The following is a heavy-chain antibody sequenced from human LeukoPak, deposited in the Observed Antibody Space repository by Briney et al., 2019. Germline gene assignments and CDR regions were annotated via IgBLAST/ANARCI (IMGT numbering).Heavy chain of an antibody. V-gene: IGHV4-34*01. J-gene: IGHJ4*02. CDR2: INHSGST. CDR1: GGSFSGYY. CDR3: ARTSGWYKSPFGY. D-gene: IGHD6-19*01. Sequence: SETLSLTCAIYGGSFSGYYWSWIRQPPGKGLEWIGEINHSGSTNYNPSLKSRVTISVDTSKNQFSLKLSSVTAADTAVYYCARTSGWYKSPFGYWGQGTLVTVSS.